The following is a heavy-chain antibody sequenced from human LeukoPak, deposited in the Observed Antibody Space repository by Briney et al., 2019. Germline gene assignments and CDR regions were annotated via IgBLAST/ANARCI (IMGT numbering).Heavy chain of an antibody. CDR2: ISDSGTYM. CDR3: ATGGAVTVRAFDY. V-gene: IGHV3-21*01. J-gene: IGHJ4*02. Sequence: GGSLRLSCAASGFPFSHHNMHWVRQAPGKGLEWVSSISDSGTYMYHVDSLKGRSTISRDNAKNSLSLQINSLRPEDTAVYYCATGGAVTVRAFDYWRQGSLVTVSS. D-gene: IGHD6-19*01. CDR1: GFPFSHHN.